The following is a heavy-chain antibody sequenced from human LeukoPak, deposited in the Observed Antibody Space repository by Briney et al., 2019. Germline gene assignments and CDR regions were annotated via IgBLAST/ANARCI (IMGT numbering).Heavy chain of an antibody. J-gene: IGHJ4*02. D-gene: IGHD1-1*01. V-gene: IGHV4-59*12. CDR1: GGSISDNY. Sequence: SETLSLTCTVSGGSISDNYWSWIRQPPGKGLEWIGYAYYSGHTNYNSSLKSRVTMSLDTSKSQFSLRLSSVTAADTAVYYCARDLDDLDYWGQGTLVTVSS. CDR3: ARDLDDLDY. CDR2: AYYSGHT.